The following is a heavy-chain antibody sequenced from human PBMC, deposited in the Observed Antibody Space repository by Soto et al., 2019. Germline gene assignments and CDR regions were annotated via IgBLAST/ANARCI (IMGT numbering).Heavy chain of an antibody. CDR2: ISAYNGST. V-gene: IGHV1-18*01. CDR1: GYTFTVDV. J-gene: IGHJ6*02. CDR3: ASERNIAARQYYYGMDV. Sequence: APVEVSCKASGYTFTVDVVSWVRKAPGQGLEWMGWISAYNGSTSYAQKFQGRVTMTRDTSTSTVYMELSSLRSEDTAVYYCASERNIAARQYYYGMDVWGQGTTVTVSS. D-gene: IGHD6-6*01.